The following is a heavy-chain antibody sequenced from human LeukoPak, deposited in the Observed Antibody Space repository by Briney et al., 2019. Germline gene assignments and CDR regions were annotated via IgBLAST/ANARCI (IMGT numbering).Heavy chain of an antibody. V-gene: IGHV3-7*05. CDR1: GLTFSSTW. Sequence: PGGSLGLSRAASGLTFSSTWMCWVRQAPGKGLERLANIKQDGSEKYYVDSVKGRFTISRDNAKNSLYLQMNSLRAEDTAVYYCATGESWGQGTMVTVSS. CDR3: ATGES. CDR2: IKQDGSEK. J-gene: IGHJ3*01. D-gene: IGHD7-27*01.